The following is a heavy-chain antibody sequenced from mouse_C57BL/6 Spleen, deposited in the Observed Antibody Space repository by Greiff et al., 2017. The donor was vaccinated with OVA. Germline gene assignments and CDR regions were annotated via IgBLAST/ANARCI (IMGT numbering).Heavy chain of an antibody. CDR3: ARTGDYAMDY. J-gene: IGHJ4*01. CDR1: GYTFTSYT. V-gene: IGHV1-4*01. CDR2: INPSSGYT. Sequence: VQLQQSGAELARPGASVKMSCKASGYTFTSYTMHWVKQRPGQGLEWIGYINPSSGYTKYNQKFKDKATLTADKSSSTAYMQLSSLTSEDAAVYDCARTGDYAMDYWGQGTSVTVSS.